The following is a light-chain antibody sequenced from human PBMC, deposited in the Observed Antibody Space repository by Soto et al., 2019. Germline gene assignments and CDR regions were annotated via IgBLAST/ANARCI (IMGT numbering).Light chain of an antibody. Sequence: QSALTQPPSASGSPGQSVTISCTGTSSDVGGYNYVSWYQPHPGKAPKLMIYEVSQRSSGVPYRFSGSKSGNTASLTVSGLQADDEADYYCSSYAGNNIVIFGGGTKLTVL. J-gene: IGLJ2*01. CDR1: SSDVGGYNY. V-gene: IGLV2-8*01. CDR3: SSYAGNNIVI. CDR2: EVS.